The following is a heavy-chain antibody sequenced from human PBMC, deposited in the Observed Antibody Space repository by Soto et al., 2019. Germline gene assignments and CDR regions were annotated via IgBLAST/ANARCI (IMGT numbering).Heavy chain of an antibody. CDR3: ARAVAVPADFDY. D-gene: IGHD6-19*01. CDR1: GYTFTAYA. Sequence: QVQLVQSGAEEKKPGASVKVSCKASGYTFTAYAMHWVRHAPGQRLEWMGWINAGNGNTNYSQKFHGRVTITRDTSARTDYMELRRLRYADTAVYYCARAVAVPADFDYWGQGTLVTVS. V-gene: IGHV1-3*05. CDR2: INAGNGNT. J-gene: IGHJ4*02.